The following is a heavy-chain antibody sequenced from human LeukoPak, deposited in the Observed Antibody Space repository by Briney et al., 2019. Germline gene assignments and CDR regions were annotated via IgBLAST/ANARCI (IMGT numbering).Heavy chain of an antibody. CDR2: ISSSGSTI. CDR3: AKGQGNYVGLDV. CDR1: GFTFRSYE. V-gene: IGHV3-48*03. J-gene: IGHJ6*02. Sequence: GGSLRLSCVASGFTFRSYEMNWVRQAPGKGLEWLSYISSSGSTIYYADSVKGRFTISRDNAKNSLYLQMNSLRAEDTAVYYCAKGQGNYVGLDVWGQGTTVTVSS. D-gene: IGHD4-11*01.